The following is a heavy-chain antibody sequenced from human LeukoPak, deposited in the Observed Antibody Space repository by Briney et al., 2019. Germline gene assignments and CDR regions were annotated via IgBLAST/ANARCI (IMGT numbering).Heavy chain of an antibody. J-gene: IGHJ4*02. D-gene: IGHD2-8*01. CDR1: GFTFNSHD. CDR3: ARRYCTNGNCFGSTLDC. V-gene: IGHV3-23*01. Sequence: PGGSLRLSCAASGFTFNSHDMGWVRQAPGKGLEWVSRITGSGDNTYYADSVKGRFTISRDNSKNTVHLQMNSLTAEDTAMYYCARRYCTNGNCFGSTLDCWGQGTLVTVSS. CDR2: ITGSGDNT.